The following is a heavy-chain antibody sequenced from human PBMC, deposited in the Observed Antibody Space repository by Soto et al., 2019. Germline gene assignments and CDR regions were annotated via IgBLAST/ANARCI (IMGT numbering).Heavy chain of an antibody. V-gene: IGHV1-2*04. CDR1: GYSFTDYH. CDR2: INPKSGGT. D-gene: IGHD2-8*01. CDR3: ARGDSTXCSNGVCSFFYNHDMDV. J-gene: IGHJ6*02. Sequence: ASVKVSCKASGYSFTDYHIHWVRQAPGQGLEWLGRINPKSGGTSTAQKFQGWVTMTTDTSISTASMELTSLTSDDTAIYYCARGDSTXCSNGVCSFFYNHDMDVWGQGTTVTVSS.